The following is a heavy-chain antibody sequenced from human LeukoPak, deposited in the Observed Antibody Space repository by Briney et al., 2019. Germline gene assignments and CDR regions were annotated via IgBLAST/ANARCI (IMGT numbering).Heavy chain of an antibody. Sequence: ASVKVSCKASGYTFTSYGISWVRQAPGQGLEWMGWISAYNGNTNYAQKLQGRVTITRNTSISTAYMELSSLRSEDTAVYYCARRSGGSGTTLGYWGQGTLVTVSS. CDR1: GYTFTSYG. D-gene: IGHD1-1*01. CDR3: ARRSGGSGTTLGY. V-gene: IGHV1-18*01. CDR2: ISAYNGNT. J-gene: IGHJ4*02.